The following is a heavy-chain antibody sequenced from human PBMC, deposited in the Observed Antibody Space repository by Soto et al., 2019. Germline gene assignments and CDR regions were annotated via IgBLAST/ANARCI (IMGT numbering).Heavy chain of an antibody. D-gene: IGHD6-19*01. CDR2: ISGSGGSA. J-gene: IGHJ5*02. CDR1: GFTFSSYA. V-gene: IGHV3-23*01. CDR3: AKGSVRAVAGILDH. Sequence: EVQLLESGGGLVQPGGSLRLSCAASGFTFSSYAMSWVRQAPGKGLEWVSGISGSGGSAYYADSVKGRFTISRDNSKNTLDVQMNSLRAEDTAVYYCAKGSVRAVAGILDHWGQGTLVTVSS.